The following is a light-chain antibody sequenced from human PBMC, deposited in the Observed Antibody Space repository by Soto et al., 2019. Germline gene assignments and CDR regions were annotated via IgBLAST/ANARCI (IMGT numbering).Light chain of an antibody. Sequence: EIVMTQSPATLSVSPGERATLSCRASQSVSSNLAWYQQKPGQAPRLLIYGASTRATGIPARFSGSVSGTEFTLTISSLQSEDCAVYYCQQYKNSPPYTFGQGTKLEIK. V-gene: IGKV3-15*01. J-gene: IGKJ2*01. CDR2: GAS. CDR3: QQYKNSPPYT. CDR1: QSVSSN.